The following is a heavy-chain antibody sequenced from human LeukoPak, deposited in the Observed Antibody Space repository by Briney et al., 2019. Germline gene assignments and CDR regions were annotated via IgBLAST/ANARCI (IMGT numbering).Heavy chain of an antibody. CDR3: ARVRDGYNDAYDI. V-gene: IGHV1-46*01. D-gene: IGHD5-24*01. CDR2: INPTGGST. J-gene: IGHJ3*02. Sequence: ASVKVSCKASGYTFTSYYMHWVRQAPGQGLEWMGLINPTGGSTGYAQNFQGRVTMTGDTSTSTVYMELSSLRSEDTAVYYCARVRDGYNDAYDIWGQGTMVTVTS. CDR1: GYTFTSYY.